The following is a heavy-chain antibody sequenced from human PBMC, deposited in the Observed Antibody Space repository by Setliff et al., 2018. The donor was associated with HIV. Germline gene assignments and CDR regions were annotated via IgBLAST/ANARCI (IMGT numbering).Heavy chain of an antibody. D-gene: IGHD2-21*02. Sequence: SETLSLTCTVSGGAMSGFYWSWIRRPPGKGLEWIGYIYKSGTTNYSPSLKSRVTISAGPSKNQFSLKLTSVTAADTAVYYCGRLSETAMASFDSWGQGILVTVS. CDR1: GGAMSGFY. V-gene: IGHV4-59*08. J-gene: IGHJ4*02. CDR2: IYKSGTT. CDR3: GRLSETAMASFDS.